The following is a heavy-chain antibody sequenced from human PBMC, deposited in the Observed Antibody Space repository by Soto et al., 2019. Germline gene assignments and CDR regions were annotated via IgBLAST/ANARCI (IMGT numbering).Heavy chain of an antibody. J-gene: IGHJ5*01. CDR1: GYTFSSYG. CDR2: ISGYSGHT. CDR3: AREWHNNSEHSSGWYDDS. D-gene: IGHD6-19*01. Sequence: QIQLVQSGAGVKKPGASVKVSCKASGYTFSSYGISWVRQAPGQGLEGMRWISGYSGHTCYAQKSQGRVTMTTDTSTNTVYMELRSLRSDDTAVYYCAREWHNNSEHSSGWYDDSWGPGTLVTVSS. V-gene: IGHV1-18*01.